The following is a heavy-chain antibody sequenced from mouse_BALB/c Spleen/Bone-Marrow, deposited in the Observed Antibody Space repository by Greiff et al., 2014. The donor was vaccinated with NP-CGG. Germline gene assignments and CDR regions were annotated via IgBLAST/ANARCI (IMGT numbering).Heavy chain of an antibody. CDR3: ASAAAWFAY. CDR1: GYAFSSYW. J-gene: IGHJ3*01. CDR2: IYPGDGDT. Sequence: VKVVESGAELVRPGSSVKISCKASGYAFSSYWMNWVKQRPGQGLEWIGQIYPGDGDTNYNGKFKGKATLTADKSSSTAYMQLSSLTSEDSAVYFCASAAAWFAYWGQGTLVTVSA. V-gene: IGHV1-80*01.